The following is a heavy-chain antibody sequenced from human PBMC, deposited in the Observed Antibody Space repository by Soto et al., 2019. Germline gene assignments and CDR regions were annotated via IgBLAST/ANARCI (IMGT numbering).Heavy chain of an antibody. CDR2: ISYDGSNK. CDR1: GFTFSSYG. V-gene: IGHV3-30*18. D-gene: IGHD4-4*01. J-gene: IGHJ6*02. Sequence: GSLRLSCAASGFTFSSYGMHWVRQAPGKGLEWVAVISYDGSNKYYADSVKGRFTISRDNSKNTLYLQMNSLRAEDTAVYYCAKDFQTTVTPYYYYYGMDVWGQGTTVTVSS. CDR3: AKDFQTTVTPYYYYYGMDV.